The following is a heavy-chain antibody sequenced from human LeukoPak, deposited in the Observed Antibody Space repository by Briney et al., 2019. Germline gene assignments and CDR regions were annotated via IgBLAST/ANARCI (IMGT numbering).Heavy chain of an antibody. Sequence: GGSLRLSCAASGFTFSSYWMSWVRRTPGKGLEWVANIKQEGSEKYYVDSVKGRFTISRDNAKNSLYLQMNSLRAEDTAVYYCARQGGDIVVVPAAMEFDYWGQGTLVTVSS. J-gene: IGHJ4*02. CDR1: GFTFSSYW. D-gene: IGHD2-2*01. V-gene: IGHV3-7*05. CDR3: ARQGGDIVVVPAAMEFDY. CDR2: IKQEGSEK.